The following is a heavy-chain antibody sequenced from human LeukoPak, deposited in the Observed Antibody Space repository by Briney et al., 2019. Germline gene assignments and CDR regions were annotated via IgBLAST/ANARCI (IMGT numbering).Heavy chain of an antibody. CDR2: IHYSGGT. CDR3: ARLDRPGGSADY. Sequence: PSETLSLTCNVSAGSISTYYWSWIRQPPGKGLEWIGYIHYSGGTNYNPSLKSRVTISLDTSKNQFSLKLNSVTAADTAVYYCARLDRPGGSADYWGQGTLVTVSS. J-gene: IGHJ4*02. V-gene: IGHV4-59*08. CDR1: AGSISTYY.